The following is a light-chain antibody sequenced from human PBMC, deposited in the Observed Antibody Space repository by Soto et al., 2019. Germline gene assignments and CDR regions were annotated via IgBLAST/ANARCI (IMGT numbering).Light chain of an antibody. CDR2: GAS. Sequence: EIVLTQSPGTLSLSPGERATLSCRASQSVSSSYLAWYQQKPGQAPRLLIYGASSRATGIPDRFSGSGSGTDFTLTISRLEPEDFAVYYCQQYRTFGHGTKVDI. CDR3: QQYRT. V-gene: IGKV3-20*01. CDR1: QSVSSSY. J-gene: IGKJ1*01.